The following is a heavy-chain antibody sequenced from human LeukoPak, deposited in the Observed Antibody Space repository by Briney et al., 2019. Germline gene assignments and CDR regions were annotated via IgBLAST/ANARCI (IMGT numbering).Heavy chain of an antibody. CDR2: IRYDGSNK. D-gene: IGHD4-17*01. J-gene: IGHJ4*02. CDR3: ATSTLILRLIFDY. Sequence: GGSLRLSCAASGFTFSSYGMHWVRQAPGKGLEWVAFIRYDGSNKYYADSVKGRFTISRDNSKNTLYLQMNSLRAEDTAVYYCATSTLILRLIFDYWGQGTLVTVSS. CDR1: GFTFSSYG. V-gene: IGHV3-30*02.